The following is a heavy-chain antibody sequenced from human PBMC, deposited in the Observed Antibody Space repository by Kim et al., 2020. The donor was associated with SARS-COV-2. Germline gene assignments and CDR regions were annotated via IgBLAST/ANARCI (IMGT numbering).Heavy chain of an antibody. V-gene: IGHV3-21*01. Sequence: GGSLRLSCAASGFTFSSYSMNWVRQAPGKGLEWVSAISSSSSYIYYADSVKGRFTISRDNAKNSLYLQMNSLRAEDRAVYYCARDYYDSSGIPWGQGTLVIVSA. CDR3: ARDYYDSSGIP. J-gene: IGHJ5*02. CDR1: GFTFSSYS. CDR2: ISSSSSYI. D-gene: IGHD3-22*01.